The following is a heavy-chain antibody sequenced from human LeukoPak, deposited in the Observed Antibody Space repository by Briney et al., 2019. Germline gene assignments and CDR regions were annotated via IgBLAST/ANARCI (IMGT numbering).Heavy chain of an antibody. CDR1: GYTFTSYG. D-gene: IGHD3-22*01. J-gene: IGHJ3*02. CDR3: AREGMLYYFHSCGYSPFDAFDI. Sequence: ASVKVSCKASGYTFTSYGISWVQQAPGQGLEWMGWISAYNGNTNYAQKLQGRVTMTTDTSTSTYYLELRSLRSDDTAVYYCAREGMLYYFHSCGYSPFDAFDISGHGTMVTVSS. V-gene: IGHV1-18*01. CDR2: ISAYNGNT.